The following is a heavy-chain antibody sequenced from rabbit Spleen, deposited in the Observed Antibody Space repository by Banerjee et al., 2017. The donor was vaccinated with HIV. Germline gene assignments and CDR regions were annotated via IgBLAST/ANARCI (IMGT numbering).Heavy chain of an antibody. Sequence: HLKESGGGLVQPGGSLKLSCKASGFTLSSYYMNWVRQAPGKGLEWIGYIVPIFGVTYYANWVNGRFTISSHNAQNTLYLQLDSLTAADTATYFCVREAGYGGYGDGNLWGPGTLVTVS. CDR2: IVPIFGVT. J-gene: IGHJ4*01. CDR3: VREAGYGGYGDGNL. V-gene: IGHV1S7*01. D-gene: IGHD6-1*01. CDR1: GFTLSSYY.